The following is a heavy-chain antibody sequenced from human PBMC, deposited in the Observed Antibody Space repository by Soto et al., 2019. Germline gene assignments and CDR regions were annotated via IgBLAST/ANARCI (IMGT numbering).Heavy chain of an antibody. CDR1: GYTFTSYY. D-gene: IGHD4-17*01. J-gene: IGHJ5*02. Sequence: GASVKVSCKASGYTFTSYYMHWVRQAPGQGLELMGINNPIGGSTSYAQKFRGRVTMTRDTPTSTVYMELSSLRSEDTAVYYCAREGATVTATGFDPWGQGPLVPVSS. V-gene: IGHV1-46*01. CDR3: AREGATVTATGFDP. CDR2: NNPIGGST.